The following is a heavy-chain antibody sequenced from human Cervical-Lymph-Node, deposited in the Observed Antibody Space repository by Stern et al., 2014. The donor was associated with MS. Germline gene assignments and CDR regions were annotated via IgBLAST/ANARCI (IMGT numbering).Heavy chain of an antibody. D-gene: IGHD3-16*02. V-gene: IGHV3-48*02. CDR2: ISSSSSTI. J-gene: IGHJ4*02. Sequence: EEQLVESGGGLVQPGGSLRLSCAASGFTFSSYSMNWVRQAPGKGLEWVSYISSSSSTIYYADSVKGRFTISRDNAKNSLYLQMNSLRDEDTAVYYCAREPSYVWGSYRAPSFDYWGQGTLVTVSS. CDR1: GFTFSSYS. CDR3: AREPSYVWGSYRAPSFDY.